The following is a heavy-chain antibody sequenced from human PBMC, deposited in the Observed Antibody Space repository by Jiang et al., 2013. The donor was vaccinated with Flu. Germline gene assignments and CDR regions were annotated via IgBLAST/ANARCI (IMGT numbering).Heavy chain of an antibody. J-gene: IGHJ4*02. CDR1: GGSISSSSYY. D-gene: IGHD3-22*01. V-gene: IGHV4-39*01. CDR3: ARSMDEVVVVVFDY. CDR2: IYYSGST. Sequence: PGLVKPSETLSLTCTVSGGSISSSSYYWGWIRQPPGKGLEWIGSIYYSGSTYYNPSLKSRVTISVDTSKNQFSLKLSSVTAADTAVYYCARSMDEVVVVVFDYWGQGTLVTVSS.